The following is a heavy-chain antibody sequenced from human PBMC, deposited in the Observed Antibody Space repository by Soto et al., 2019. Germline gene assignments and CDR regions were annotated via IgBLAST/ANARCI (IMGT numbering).Heavy chain of an antibody. V-gene: IGHV4-61*01. D-gene: IGHD7-27*01. CDR2: IPNNGSP. CDR1: GGSVRTGSYH. CDR3: ARIGWGGEP. J-gene: IGHJ5*02. Sequence: QVQLQESGPGRVKPSETLSLTCSVSGGSVRTGSYHWSWIRQPPGKGLEWIGFIPNNGSPDYNPSLNSRVVVAIDRSKNQFSLKVNSVTAAATAVYFCARIGWGGEPWGQGTLVTVSS.